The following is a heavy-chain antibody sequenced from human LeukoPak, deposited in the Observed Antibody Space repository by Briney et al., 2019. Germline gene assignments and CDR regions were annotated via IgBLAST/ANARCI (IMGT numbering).Heavy chain of an antibody. CDR3: ATRLTTVTITGYFQH. CDR1: GYTLTELS. V-gene: IGHV1-24*01. J-gene: IGHJ1*01. Sequence: ASVKVSCTVSGYTLTELSMHWVRQAPGKGLEWMGGFDPEGGETIYAQKFQGRVTMTEDTSTGTAYMELSSLRSEDTAVYYCATRLTTVTITGYFQHWGQGTLVTVSS. D-gene: IGHD4-11*01. CDR2: FDPEGGET.